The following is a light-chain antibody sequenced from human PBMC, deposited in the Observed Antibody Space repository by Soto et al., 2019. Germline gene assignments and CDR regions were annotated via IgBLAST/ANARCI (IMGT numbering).Light chain of an antibody. CDR1: SSNIGSNY. CDR3: AAWDDSLSGRV. J-gene: IGLJ3*02. CDR2: RSN. V-gene: IGLV1-47*01. Sequence: QSVLTQPPSASGTPGQRVTISCSGSSSNIGSNYVYWYQQLPGTAPKLLIYRSNQRPSGVPDRFSGSKSGTSASLAISGLRSEDGADYYCAAWDDSLSGRVFGGGTKVTVL.